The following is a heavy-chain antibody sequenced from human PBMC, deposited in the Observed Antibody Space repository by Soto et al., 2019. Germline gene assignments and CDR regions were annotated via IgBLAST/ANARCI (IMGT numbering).Heavy chain of an antibody. CDR2: IYYSGST. J-gene: IGHJ6*02. Sequence: SETLSLTCTVSGGSISSSSYYWGWIRQPPGKGLEWIGSIYYSGSTYYNPSLKSRVTISVDTSKTQFSLKLSSVTAADTAVYYCAREGGLETYWSHGMDVWGQGTTVTVSS. CDR3: AREGGLETYWSHGMDV. V-gene: IGHV4-39*02. D-gene: IGHD2-8*02. CDR1: GGSISSSSYY.